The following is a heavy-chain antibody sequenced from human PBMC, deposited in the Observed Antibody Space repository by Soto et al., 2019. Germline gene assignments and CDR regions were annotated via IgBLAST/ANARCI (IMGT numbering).Heavy chain of an antibody. Sequence: PGGSLRLSCAASGFTFSSYGMHWVRQAPGKGLEWVAVISYDGSNKYYADSVKGRFTISRDNSKNTLYLQMNSLRAEDTAVYYCAKDRAARRGYRMDVWGQGSSVTVSS. CDR1: GFTFSSYG. V-gene: IGHV3-30*18. CDR2: ISYDGSNK. J-gene: IGHJ6*02. CDR3: AKDRAARRGYRMDV.